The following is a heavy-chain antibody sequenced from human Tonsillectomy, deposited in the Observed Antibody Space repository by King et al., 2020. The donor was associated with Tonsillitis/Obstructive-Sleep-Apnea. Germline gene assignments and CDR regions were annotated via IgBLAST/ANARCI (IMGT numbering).Heavy chain of an antibody. J-gene: IGHJ4*02. CDR1: GFTFSSYA. V-gene: IGHV3-23*04. CDR3: AKEPTDTQLWWVFDY. D-gene: IGHD2-21*01. Sequence: VQLVESGGGLVQPGGSLRLSCVASGFTFSSYAMSWVRQAPGKGLEWVSAIRGSGDSTYYADSVKGRFTISRDNSKNTLYLQMNSRRAEDTAVYYCAKEPTDTQLWWVFDYWGQGTLVTVSS. CDR2: IRGSGDST.